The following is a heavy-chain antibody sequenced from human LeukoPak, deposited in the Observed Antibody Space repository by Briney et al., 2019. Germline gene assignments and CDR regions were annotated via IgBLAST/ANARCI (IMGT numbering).Heavy chain of an antibody. CDR2: INPNSGGT. V-gene: IGHV1-2*02. CDR1: GYTFTGYY. Sequence: GSVKVSCKASGYTFTGYYMHWVRQAPGQGLEWMGWINPNSGGTNYAQKFQGRVTMTRDTSISTAYMELSRLRSDDTAVYYCATLLRATHYYYYYMDVWGKGTTVTVSS. D-gene: IGHD3-22*01. J-gene: IGHJ6*03. CDR3: ATLLRATHYYYYYMDV.